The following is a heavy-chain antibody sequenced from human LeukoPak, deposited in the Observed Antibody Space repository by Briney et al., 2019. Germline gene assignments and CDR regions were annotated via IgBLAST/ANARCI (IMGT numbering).Heavy chain of an antibody. J-gene: IGHJ4*02. V-gene: IGHV3-9*01. CDR2: ISWNGGSI. D-gene: IGHD6-13*01. CDR1: GFTFDDYA. Sequence: GGSLRLSCAASGFTFDDYAMHWVRQAPGKGLEWVSGISWNGGSIGYADSVKGRFTISRDNAKNSLYLQMNSLRAEDTALYYCAKALYSSSWYYEHWGQGTLVTVSS. CDR3: AKALYSSSWYYEH.